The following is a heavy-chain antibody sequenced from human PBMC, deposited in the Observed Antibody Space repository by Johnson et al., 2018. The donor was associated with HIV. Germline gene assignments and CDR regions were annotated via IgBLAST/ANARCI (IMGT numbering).Heavy chain of an antibody. CDR3: ATVGLGVGANPL. Sequence: QVQLVESGGGVVQPWGSLRLSCAASGFTFSSYGMHWVRQAPGKGLEWLAFIRYDGSNTDYVDSVKGRFTSSRDNSKNTLYLQMNSLRTEDTAVYYCATVGLGVGANPLWGQGTMVTVSS. D-gene: IGHD1-26*01. V-gene: IGHV3-30*02. CDR2: IRYDGSNT. J-gene: IGHJ3*01. CDR1: GFTFSSYG.